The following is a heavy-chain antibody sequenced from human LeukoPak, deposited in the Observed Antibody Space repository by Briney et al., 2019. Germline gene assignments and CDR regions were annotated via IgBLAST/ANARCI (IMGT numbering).Heavy chain of an antibody. CDR2: LKQDGTEK. CDR1: GFTFSRYW. Sequence: GGSLRLSCAASGFTFSRYWMTWVRQAPGKGLEGVANLKQDGTEKYYVDSVKGRFTISRDNAKNSLYLQMNSLRAEDTAVYYCARDSEWGLLRSDYWGQGTLVTVSS. D-gene: IGHD1-26*01. V-gene: IGHV3-7*05. CDR3: ARDSEWGLLRSDY. J-gene: IGHJ4*02.